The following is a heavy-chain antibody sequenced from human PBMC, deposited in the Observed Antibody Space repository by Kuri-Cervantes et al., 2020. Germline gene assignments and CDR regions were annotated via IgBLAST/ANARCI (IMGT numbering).Heavy chain of an antibody. CDR2: ISAYNGNT. D-gene: IGHD5-12*01. CDR3: ARDQGGYDPYYFDY. Sequence: ASVKVSCKASGGTFTSYGISWVRQAPGQGLEWMGWISAYNGNTNYAQKLQGRVTMTTDTSTSTAYMELRSLRSDDTAVYYCARDQGGYDPYYFDYWGQGTLDTVSS. CDR1: GGTFTSYG. V-gene: IGHV1-18*01. J-gene: IGHJ4*02.